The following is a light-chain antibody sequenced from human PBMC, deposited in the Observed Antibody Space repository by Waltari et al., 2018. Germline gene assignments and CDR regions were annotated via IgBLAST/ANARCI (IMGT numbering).Light chain of an antibody. CDR2: GGS. J-gene: IGKJ1*01. CDR3: VQSIAFPWT. V-gene: IGKV2-40*01. CDR1: QSLLHSNGNTY. Sequence: DIVMTQTPLSLSITPGEPASIPCRSSQSLLHSNGNTYLHWYLQKPGQSPPFLIYGGSNRASGVPDRFSGSGSGTDFTLKISKVWAVDVGVYYCVQSIAFPWTFGQGTKVEIK.